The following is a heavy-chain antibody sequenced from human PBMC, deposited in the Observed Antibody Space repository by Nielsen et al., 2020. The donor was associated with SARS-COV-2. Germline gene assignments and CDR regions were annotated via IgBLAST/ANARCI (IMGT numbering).Heavy chain of an antibody. V-gene: IGHV1-18*01. CDR2: ISAYNGNT. CDR3: ARDFVYRGSGSYYNAY. D-gene: IGHD3-10*01. Sequence: ASVKVSCKASGYTFTSYGISWVRQAPGQGLEWMGWISAYNGNTNYAQKPQGRVTMTTDTSTSTAYMELRSLRSDDTAVYYCARDFVYRGSGSYYNAYWGQGTLVTVSS. J-gene: IGHJ4*02. CDR1: GYTFTSYG.